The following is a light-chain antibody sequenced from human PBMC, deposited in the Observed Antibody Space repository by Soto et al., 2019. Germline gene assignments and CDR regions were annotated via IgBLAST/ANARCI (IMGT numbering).Light chain of an antibody. V-gene: IGKV3-20*01. J-gene: IGKJ1*01. Sequence: EIVLTQSPGTLSLSPGERATLSCRASQSVTNNYLAWYQRKPGQPPRLLIYGTSYRSTDIPRRFSGSGSGTDFTLTITRLEPEDFAVYYCQQYGSSPPTFGQRTKVEIK. CDR2: GTS. CDR3: QQYGSSPPT. CDR1: QSVTNNY.